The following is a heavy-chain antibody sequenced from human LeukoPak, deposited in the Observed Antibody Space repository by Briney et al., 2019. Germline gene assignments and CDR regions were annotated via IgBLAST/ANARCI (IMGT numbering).Heavy chain of an antibody. V-gene: IGHV4-59*01. J-gene: IGHJ4*02. CDR3: ARVRGSYGVDY. D-gene: IGHD1-26*01. CDR2: IYYSGST. CDR1: GGSISSYY. Sequence: NPSETLSLTCTVSGGSISSYYWSWIRQPPGKGLEWIGYIYYSGSTNYNPSLKSRVTISVDTSKNQFSLKLSSVTAADTAVYYCARVRGSYGVDYWGQGTLVTVSS.